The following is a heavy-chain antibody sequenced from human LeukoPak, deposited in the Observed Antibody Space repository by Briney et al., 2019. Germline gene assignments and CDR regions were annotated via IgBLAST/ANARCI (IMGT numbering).Heavy chain of an antibody. CDR3: AKDSSPGKVRGVSSFDY. J-gene: IGHJ4*02. CDR1: GFTFSSYA. CDR2: ISYDGSNK. V-gene: IGHV3-30*04. Sequence: ARALRLSCAASGFTFSSYAMHWVRQAPGKGLEWVAVISYDGSNKYYADSVKGRFTISRDNSKNTLYLQVNSLRAEDTAVYYCAKDSSPGKVRGVSSFDYWGQGTLVTVSS. D-gene: IGHD3-10*01.